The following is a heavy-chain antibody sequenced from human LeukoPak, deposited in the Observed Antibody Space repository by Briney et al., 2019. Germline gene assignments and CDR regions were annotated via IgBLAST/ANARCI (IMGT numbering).Heavy chain of an antibody. CDR3: ASDDSGYDN. CDR2: IYYSGST. Sequence: SETLSLTCTVSGGSISSNSYYWGWIRQPPGKGLQWIGNIYYSGSTYYNPSLKSRVTISVDTSKNQFSLKLSSVTATDTAVYYSASDDSGYDNWGQGTLVTVSS. D-gene: IGHD3-22*01. CDR1: GGSISSNSYY. V-gene: IGHV4-39*01. J-gene: IGHJ4*02.